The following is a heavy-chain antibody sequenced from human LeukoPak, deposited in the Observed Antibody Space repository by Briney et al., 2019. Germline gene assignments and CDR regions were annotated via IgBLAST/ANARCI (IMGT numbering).Heavy chain of an antibody. CDR3: GRHRSGSGTYFIDY. J-gene: IGHJ4*02. CDR1: GFTFSSYS. Sequence: GGSLTLSCVVSGFTFSSYSMIWVRQAPGKGLQWVATMKKDGSETNYVDSVKGRFTISRDNAKNSLYLQMNSLRAEDTAVYYCGRHRSGSGTYFIDYWGQGTLVSVSS. D-gene: IGHD3-10*01. CDR2: MKKDGSET. V-gene: IGHV3-7*01.